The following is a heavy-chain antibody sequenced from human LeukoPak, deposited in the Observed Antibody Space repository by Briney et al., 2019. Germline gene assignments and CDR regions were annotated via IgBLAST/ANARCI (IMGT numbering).Heavy chain of an antibody. Sequence: SETLSLTCTVSGGSMSSYYWSWIRQSPGKGLEWIGYIYYSGSTNYNPSLKSRVTISVDTSKNQFSLKLSSVTAADTAVYYCASLYSSGWYRGDYWGQGTLVTVSS. CDR1: GGSMSSYY. CDR3: ASLYSSGWYRGDY. V-gene: IGHV4-59*01. D-gene: IGHD6-19*01. J-gene: IGHJ4*02. CDR2: IYYSGST.